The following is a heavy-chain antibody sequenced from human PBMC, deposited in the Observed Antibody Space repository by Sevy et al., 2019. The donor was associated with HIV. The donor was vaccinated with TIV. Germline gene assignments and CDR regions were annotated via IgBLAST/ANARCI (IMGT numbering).Heavy chain of an antibody. CDR3: AREHTGSFPDF. CDR1: GFTFRDYP. Sequence: GGSLRLSCAASGFTFRDYPMNWIRQAPGKGLEWLSYISRASDSIYYVDSVMGRFTVSRDNAKNSLYLQMDRLSDEDTAIYYCAREHTGSFPDFWGQGTLVTVSS. V-gene: IGHV3-48*02. J-gene: IGHJ4*02. D-gene: IGHD1-26*01. CDR2: ISRASDSI.